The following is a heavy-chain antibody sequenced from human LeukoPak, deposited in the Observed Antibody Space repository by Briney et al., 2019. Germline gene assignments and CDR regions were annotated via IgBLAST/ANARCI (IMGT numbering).Heavy chain of an antibody. Sequence: GGSLRLSCAASGSTLSTYWMSWVSQAPGKGLEWVANIKEDGSEKYYVESLKGRFTISRDNAKNSLYLQMNSLRAEDTAVYYCVRLPTGSGREAFDIWGQGTMVTVSS. CDR1: GSTLSTYW. CDR2: IKEDGSEK. CDR3: VRLPTGSGREAFDI. D-gene: IGHD3-10*01. J-gene: IGHJ3*02. V-gene: IGHV3-7*03.